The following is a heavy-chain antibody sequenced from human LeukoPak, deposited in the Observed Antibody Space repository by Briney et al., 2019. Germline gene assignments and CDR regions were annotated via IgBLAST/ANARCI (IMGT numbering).Heavy chain of an antibody. CDR2: ISGSGGST. J-gene: IGHJ6*02. CDR3: AKHSLGFGELFDYYYYGMDV. CDR1: GFTFSSYA. Sequence: GGSLRLSCAASGFTFSSYAMSWVRQAPGKGLEWVSAISGSGGSTYYADSVKGRFTISRDNSKNTLYLQMNSLRAEDTAVYYCAKHSLGFGELFDYYYYGMDVWGQGTTVTVSS. D-gene: IGHD3-10*01. V-gene: IGHV3-23*01.